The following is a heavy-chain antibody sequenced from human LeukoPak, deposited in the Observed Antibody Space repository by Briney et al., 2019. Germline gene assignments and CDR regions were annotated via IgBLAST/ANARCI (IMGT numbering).Heavy chain of an antibody. D-gene: IGHD1-1*01. CDR1: GFTFNIYW. CDR2: IKQDGSEK. J-gene: IGHJ4*02. Sequence: GGSLRLSCAASGFTFNIYWMSWVRQAPGKGLEWVANIKQDGSEKYYVDSVKGRFTISRDNAKNSLYLQMNSLRAEDTAVYYCAKYHSSNWRVDYWGQGTLVTVSS. CDR3: AKYHSSNWRVDY. V-gene: IGHV3-7*02.